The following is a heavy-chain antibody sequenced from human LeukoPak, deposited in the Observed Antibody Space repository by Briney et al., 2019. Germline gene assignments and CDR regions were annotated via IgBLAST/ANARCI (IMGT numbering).Heavy chain of an antibody. V-gene: IGHV3-9*01. CDR3: AKSGRAKYYDFWSGSSGLAFDY. CDR1: GFTFDDYA. Sequence: GGSLRLSCAASGFTFDDYAMHWVRHAPGKGLEWVSGISWNSGSIVYADSVKGRFTISRDNAKNSLYLQMNSLRAEDTALYYCAKSGRAKYYDFWSGSSGLAFDYWGQGTLVTVSS. CDR2: ISWNSGSI. J-gene: IGHJ4*02. D-gene: IGHD3-3*01.